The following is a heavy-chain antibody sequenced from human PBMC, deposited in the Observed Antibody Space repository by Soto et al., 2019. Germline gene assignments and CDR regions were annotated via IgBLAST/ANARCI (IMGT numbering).Heavy chain of an antibody. J-gene: IGHJ3*02. CDR2: IWYDGSNK. CDR3: ARDFRVLQKPRTAIDI. Sequence: GGSLRLSCAASGLTFSNYAMHWVRQAPGKGLEWVAVIWYDGSNKYYADSVKGRFTISRDNSKNTLYLQMNSLRAEDTAVYYCARDFRVLQKPRTAIDIWGQGTMVTVSS. D-gene: IGHD2-15*01. CDR1: GLTFSNYA. V-gene: IGHV3-33*08.